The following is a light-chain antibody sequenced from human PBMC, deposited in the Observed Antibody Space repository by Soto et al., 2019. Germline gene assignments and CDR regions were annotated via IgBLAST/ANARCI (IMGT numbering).Light chain of an antibody. Sequence: QSALTQPPSASGFPGQSVTISCTGTSSDVGGYNYVSWYQQHPGKAPKLMIYEVSNRPSGVSNRFSGSKSGNTASLTISGLQAEDEADYYCSSYTSSSTVYVFGTGTKLTVL. J-gene: IGLJ1*01. CDR2: EVS. CDR1: SSDVGGYNY. V-gene: IGLV2-14*01. CDR3: SSYTSSSTVYV.